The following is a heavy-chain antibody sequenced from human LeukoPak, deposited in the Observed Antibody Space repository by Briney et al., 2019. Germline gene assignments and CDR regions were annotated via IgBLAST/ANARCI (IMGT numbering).Heavy chain of an antibody. Sequence: GGSLRLSCAASGFTVITNDMTWVRQAPGKGVEWVSVLYSDGNTKYADSVQGRITISRDNSKNTLYLEMNSLSPDDTAVYYCARGVEPLAANTLAYWGQGTLVTVSS. D-gene: IGHD1-14*01. CDR3: ARGVEPLAANTLAY. CDR2: LYSDGNT. J-gene: IGHJ4*02. V-gene: IGHV3-53*01. CDR1: GFTVITND.